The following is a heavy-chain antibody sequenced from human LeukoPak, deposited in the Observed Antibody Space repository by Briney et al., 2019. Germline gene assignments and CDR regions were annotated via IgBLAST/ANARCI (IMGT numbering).Heavy chain of an antibody. V-gene: IGHV1-18*01. Sequence: ASVKVSCKASGYTFTSYGISWVRQAPGQGLEWMGWISAYNGNTNYAQKLQGRVTMTTDTSTSTAYMELRSLRSEDTAVYYCAITGYSGYAADYYGMDVWGQGTTVTVSS. D-gene: IGHD5-12*01. CDR3: AITGYSGYAADYYGMDV. CDR2: ISAYNGNT. J-gene: IGHJ6*02. CDR1: GYTFTSYG.